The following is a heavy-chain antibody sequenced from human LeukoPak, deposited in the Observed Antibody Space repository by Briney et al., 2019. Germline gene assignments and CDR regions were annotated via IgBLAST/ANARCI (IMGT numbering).Heavy chain of an antibody. J-gene: IGHJ3*02. Sequence: ASVKVSCKASGYSFTSYAMNWVRQAPGQGLEWMGRINPNSGGTNYAQKFQGRVTMTRDTSISTAYMELSRLRSDDTAVYYCAGALSFAIDIWGQGTMVTVSS. CDR3: AGALSFAIDI. V-gene: IGHV1-2*06. CDR2: INPNSGGT. CDR1: GYSFTSYA. D-gene: IGHD2-2*01.